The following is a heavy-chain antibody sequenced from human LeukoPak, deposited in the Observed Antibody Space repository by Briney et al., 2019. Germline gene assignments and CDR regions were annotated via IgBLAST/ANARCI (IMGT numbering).Heavy chain of an antibody. Sequence: GGSLRLSCAASGFTFSSYWMSWVRQAPGKGLEWVANIKQDGSEKYYVDSVKGRFTISRDNSKNTLYLQMGSLRAEDMAVYYCARVSSGWYAFDYWGQGTLVTVSS. CDR1: GFTFSSYW. CDR2: IKQDGSEK. CDR3: ARVSSGWYAFDY. J-gene: IGHJ4*02. V-gene: IGHV3-7*01. D-gene: IGHD6-19*01.